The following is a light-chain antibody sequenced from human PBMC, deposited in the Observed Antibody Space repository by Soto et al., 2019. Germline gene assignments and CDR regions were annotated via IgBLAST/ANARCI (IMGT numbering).Light chain of an antibody. V-gene: IGKV3-20*01. Sequence: EIVLTQSPGTLSLSPGERATLSCRASQSVSSSYLAWYQQKPGQAPRLLIYGASSRATGIPDRFSGSGSGTDFTLTISRLEPEDFAAYYCQQYGSSLGVTFGGGTKVDI. J-gene: IGKJ4*01. CDR1: QSVSSSY. CDR3: QQYGSSLGVT. CDR2: GAS.